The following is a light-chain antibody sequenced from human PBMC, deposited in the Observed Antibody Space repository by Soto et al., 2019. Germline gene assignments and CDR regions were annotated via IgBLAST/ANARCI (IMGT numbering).Light chain of an antibody. CDR3: QQYGRSPLT. CDR2: GAS. Sequence: EIVLTQSPGTLSLSPGERATLSCRASQSVSNNYLTWYQQKPGQAPRLLIYGASSRATGIPDRFSGSGSGTDFTLTISRLEPEDFAVYYCQQYGRSPLTFGGGTKVEIK. V-gene: IGKV3-20*01. CDR1: QSVSNNY. J-gene: IGKJ4*01.